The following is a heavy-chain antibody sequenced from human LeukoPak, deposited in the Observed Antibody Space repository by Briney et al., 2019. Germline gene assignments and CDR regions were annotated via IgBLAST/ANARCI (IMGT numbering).Heavy chain of an antibody. CDR1: GGSISSSSYY. CDR2: IYYSGST. D-gene: IGHD2-2*01. V-gene: IGHV4-39*07. CDR3: ARDIVVVPAAISVGGFDP. J-gene: IGHJ5*02. Sequence: SETLSLTCTVSGGSISSSSYYWGWIRQPPGKGLEWIGSIYYSGSTYYNPSLKSRVTISVDTSKNLFSLKLSSVTAADTAVYYCARDIVVVPAAISVGGFDPWGQGTLVTVSS.